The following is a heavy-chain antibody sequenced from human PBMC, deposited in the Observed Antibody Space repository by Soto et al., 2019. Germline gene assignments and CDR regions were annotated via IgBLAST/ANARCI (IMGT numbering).Heavy chain of an antibody. Sequence: QVQLVESGGGVVQPGRSLRLSCAASGFTFSSYAMHWVRQAPGKGLEWVAFISYDGDNKYYADSVKGRFTISRDNSKNTPYLQMNSLRAEDTAVYFCVRNSIHGMDAWGRGTTVTVSS. CDR1: GFTFSSYA. CDR3: VRNSIHGMDA. D-gene: IGHD1-1*01. J-gene: IGHJ6*02. CDR2: ISYDGDNK. V-gene: IGHV3-30-3*01.